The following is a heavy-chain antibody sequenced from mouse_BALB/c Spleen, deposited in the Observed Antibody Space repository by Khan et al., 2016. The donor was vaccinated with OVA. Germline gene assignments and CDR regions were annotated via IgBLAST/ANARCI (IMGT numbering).Heavy chain of an antibody. V-gene: IGHV9-3-1*01. J-gene: IGHJ4*01. CDR1: GYTFTNYG. Sequence: QIQLVQSGPELKKPGETVKISCKASGYTFTNYGMNWVKQSLGKALKWMGWINTYTGEPTYADDFKGRFAFSLETSATTAYLQINNLKNEDTATYFCARPPYFSYTLDDWGQGTSVTVSS. CDR3: ARPPYFSYTLDD. CDR2: INTYTGEP. D-gene: IGHD2-10*01.